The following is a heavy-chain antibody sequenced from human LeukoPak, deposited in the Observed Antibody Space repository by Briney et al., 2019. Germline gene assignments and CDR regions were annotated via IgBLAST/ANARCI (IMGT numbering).Heavy chain of an antibody. J-gene: IGHJ3*01. CDR2: FDPEHSET. V-gene: IGHV1-24*01. D-gene: IGHD3-22*01. Sequence: ASVQVSCQVSTYTLSELSIHWVRQAPGKGLEWMGGFDPEHSETIYAQKFQGRVTMTEDTSTDTAYMELSSLRSEDTAVYYCATGRLYYDRRGYYENDAFDLWGHGTMVTVTS. CDR3: ATGRLYYDRRGYYENDAFDL. CDR1: TYTLSELS.